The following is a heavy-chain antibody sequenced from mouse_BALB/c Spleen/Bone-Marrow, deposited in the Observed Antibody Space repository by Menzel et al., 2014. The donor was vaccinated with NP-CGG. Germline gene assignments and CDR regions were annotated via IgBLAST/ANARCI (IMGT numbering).Heavy chain of an antibody. CDR2: ISSGGSYT. V-gene: IGHV5-9-4*01. J-gene: IGHJ3*01. CDR1: GFTFSSYA. Sequence: DVMLVESGGDLVKPGGSLKLSCAASGFTFSSYAMSWVRQSPDKRLEWVAEISSGGSYTYYPDTVTGRFAISRDNAKNTLYLEMSSLRSEDTAMYYCASGDVYFAYWGQGTLVTVSA. CDR3: ASGDVYFAY.